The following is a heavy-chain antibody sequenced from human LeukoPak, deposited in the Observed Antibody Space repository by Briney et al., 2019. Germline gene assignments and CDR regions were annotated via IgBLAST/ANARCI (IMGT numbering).Heavy chain of an antibody. Sequence: ASVKVSCKASGGTFSSYAISWVRQAPGQGLEWMGRIIHIFGTANYAQKFQGRVTITTDESTSTAYMALSSPRSEDTAVYYCASGTPPDFEYYASSGYPSYEFDTWGQGTTVTVSS. D-gene: IGHD3-22*01. CDR2: IIHIFGTA. V-gene: IGHV1-69*05. J-gene: IGHJ3*02. CDR1: GGTFSSYA. CDR3: ASGTPPDFEYYASSGYPSYEFDT.